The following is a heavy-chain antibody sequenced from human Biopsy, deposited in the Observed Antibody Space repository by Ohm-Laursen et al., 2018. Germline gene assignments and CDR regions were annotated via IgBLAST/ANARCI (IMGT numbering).Heavy chain of an antibody. CDR2: IYYSGTT. J-gene: IGHJ4*02. D-gene: IGHD2-21*02. V-gene: IGHV4-59*01. CDR3: ARDDAVTVIRGLYY. CDR1: GGSISSYY. Sequence: GTLSLTCTASGGSISSYYWNWIRQPPGKGLEWIGYIYYSGTTDYSPSPKSRVTISIDKSKNQFFLKLSSVTAEDTAVYYCARDDAVTVIRGLYYWGQGALVTVSS.